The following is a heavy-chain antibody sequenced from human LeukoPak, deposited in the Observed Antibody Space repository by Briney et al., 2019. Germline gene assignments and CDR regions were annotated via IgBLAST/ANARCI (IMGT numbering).Heavy chain of an antibody. Sequence: GASVKVSCKASGYTFTSYGISWVRQAPGQELEWMGWISAYNGNTNYAQKLQGRVTMTTDTSTSTAYMELRSLRSDDTAVYYCARTGYCSSTSCFPYYYYGMDVWGQGTTVTVSS. V-gene: IGHV1-18*01. D-gene: IGHD2-2*01. CDR1: GYTFTSYG. CDR3: ARTGYCSSTSCFPYYYYGMDV. CDR2: ISAYNGNT. J-gene: IGHJ6*02.